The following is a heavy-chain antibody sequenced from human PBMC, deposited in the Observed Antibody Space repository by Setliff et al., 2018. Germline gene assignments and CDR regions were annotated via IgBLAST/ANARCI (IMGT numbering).Heavy chain of an antibody. V-gene: IGHV1-3*01. Sequence: ASVKVSCKASGYTFTNYGIHWVRQAPGQRLEWMGWINAGSGDTGYSHIFQARVTITRDTYTNTAYMELTSLRSEDTAVYFCSRGTMSFGVDIIGYYFDHWGPGTLVTVSS. CDR3: SRGTMSFGVDIIGYYFDH. CDR2: INAGSGDT. D-gene: IGHD3-3*01. J-gene: IGHJ4*02. CDR1: GYTFTNYG.